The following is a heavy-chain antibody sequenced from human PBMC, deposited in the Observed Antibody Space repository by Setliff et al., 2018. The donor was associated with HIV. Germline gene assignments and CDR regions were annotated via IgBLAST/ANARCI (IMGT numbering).Heavy chain of an antibody. CDR3: ARDHVVNGFDV. J-gene: IGHJ3*01. D-gene: IGHD1-1*01. CDR1: GFSFSSYW. V-gene: IGHV3-74*01. Sequence: GGSLRLSCAASGFSFSSYWMHWVRQAPGKGLVWVSRINTDGSSTTYYAESVKGRFTISRDNARNSLYLQVNSLRVEDTAVYFCARDHVVNGFDVWGQGTMVTVSS. CDR2: INTDGSSTT.